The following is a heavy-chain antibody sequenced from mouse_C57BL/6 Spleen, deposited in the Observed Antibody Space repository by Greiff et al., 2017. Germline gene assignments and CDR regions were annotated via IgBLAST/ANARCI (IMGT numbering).Heavy chain of an antibody. Sequence: VQLVESGPELVKPGASVKISCKASGYAFTSSWMHWVKQRPGKGLEWIGLICPGDGDTNYNGKFKGKDTLTADKSSSTAYLQLSSLTSEDSAVYFCGRGYYGSGGGCWDQGTTLTVSS. CDR2: ICPGDGDT. CDR1: GYAFTSSW. D-gene: IGHD1-1*01. CDR3: GRGYYGSGGGC. V-gene: IGHV1-82*01. J-gene: IGHJ2*01.